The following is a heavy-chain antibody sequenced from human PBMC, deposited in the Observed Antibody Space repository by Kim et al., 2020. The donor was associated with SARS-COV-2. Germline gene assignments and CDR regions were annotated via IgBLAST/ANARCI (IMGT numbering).Heavy chain of an antibody. CDR2: ISGSGGST. CDR3: AKARELLWFGEALPHWFDP. CDR1: GFTFSSYA. V-gene: IGHV3-23*01. J-gene: IGHJ5*02. Sequence: GGSLRLSCAASGFTFSSYAMSWVRQAPGKGLEWVSAISGSGGSTYYADSVKGRFTISRDNSKNTLYLQRNSLRAEDTAVYYCAKARELLWFGEALPHWFDPWGQGTLVTVSS. D-gene: IGHD3-10*01.